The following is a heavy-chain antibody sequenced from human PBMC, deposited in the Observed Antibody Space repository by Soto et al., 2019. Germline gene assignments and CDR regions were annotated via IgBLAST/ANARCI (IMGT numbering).Heavy chain of an antibody. D-gene: IGHD2-15*01. Sequence: QVQLVQSGAEVKKPGSSVKVSCKASGGTFSRYTISWVRQAPGQGLEWVGGIIPIFGTPNYAQKFQGRVTITADASTSTVHMELSSLRSEDTAVYYCARDRRVDCSCDSCYSLPYYYGMDVWGQGTTVTVSS. V-gene: IGHV1-69*01. CDR2: IIPIFGTP. J-gene: IGHJ6*02. CDR1: GGTFSRYT. CDR3: ARDRRVDCSCDSCYSLPYYYGMDV.